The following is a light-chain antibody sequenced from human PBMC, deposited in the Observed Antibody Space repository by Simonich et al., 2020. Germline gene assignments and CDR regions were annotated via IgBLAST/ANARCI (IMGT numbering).Light chain of an antibody. V-gene: IGLV2-14*02. CDR3: SSYTSSSTHVV. Sequence: QSALTQPASVSGSPGQSITISCTGASSDVGSYNLVPWYQQHPGKAPKLMIYEGSKRPSGVSNRFSGSKSGNTASLTISGLQAEDEADYYCSSYTSSSTHVVFGGGTKLTVL. J-gene: IGLJ2*01. CDR1: SSDVGSYNL. CDR2: EGS.